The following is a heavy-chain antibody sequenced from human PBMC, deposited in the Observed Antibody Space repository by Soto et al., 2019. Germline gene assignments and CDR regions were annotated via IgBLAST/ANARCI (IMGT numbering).Heavy chain of an antibody. J-gene: IGHJ4*02. V-gene: IGHV4-34*01. CDR3: ARYYSGSLYFDY. Sequence: PSETLSLTCAVYGGSFSGYYWSWIRQPPGKGLEWIGEINHSGSTNYNPSLKSRVTISVDTSKNQFSLKLSSVTAADTAVYYCARYYSGSLYFDYWGQGTLVTVSS. D-gene: IGHD1-26*01. CDR2: INHSGST. CDR1: GGSFSGYY.